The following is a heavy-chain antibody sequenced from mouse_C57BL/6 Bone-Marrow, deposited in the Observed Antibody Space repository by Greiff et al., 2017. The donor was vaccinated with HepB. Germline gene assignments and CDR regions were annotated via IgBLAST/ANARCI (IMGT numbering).Heavy chain of an antibody. Sequence: EVQLQESGGGLVQPGGSMKLSCGASGFTFSDAWMDWVRQSPEKGLEWVAEIRNKANNHATYYAESVKGRFTISRDDSKSSVYLQMNSLRAEDTGIYYCTRPLTSHFDYWGQGTTLTVSS. CDR2: IRNKANNHAT. CDR3: TRPLTSHFDY. CDR1: GFTFSDAW. J-gene: IGHJ2*01. V-gene: IGHV6-6*01.